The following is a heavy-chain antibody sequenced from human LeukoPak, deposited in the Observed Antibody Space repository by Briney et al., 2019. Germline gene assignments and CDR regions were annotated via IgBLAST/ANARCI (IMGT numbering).Heavy chain of an antibody. CDR2: ISAYNGNT. D-gene: IGHD5-12*01. Sequence: ASLKVSCKASGYTFSSYGISWVRQAPGQGLEWMGWISAYNGNTNFAQEFQGRVTMTTDTSTSTASMELRSLRSDDTAVYYCARDQGIYNNRIIHSWGQGTLVTVSS. CDR1: GYTFSSYG. J-gene: IGHJ4*02. CDR3: ARDQGIYNNRIIHS. V-gene: IGHV1-18*01.